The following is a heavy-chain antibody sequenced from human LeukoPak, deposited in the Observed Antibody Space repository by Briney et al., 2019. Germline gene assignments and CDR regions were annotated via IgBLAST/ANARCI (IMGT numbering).Heavy chain of an antibody. CDR3: AGDSASDY. Sequence: GGSLRLSCSASTFFINSYTMTWVRQAPGKGLEWISSINGNSAYIYYADSVKGRFTISRDNAKNSLYLQMNSLRAEDTAVYYCAGDSASDYWGQGTLVTVSS. D-gene: IGHD1-26*01. CDR2: INGNSAYI. J-gene: IGHJ4*02. CDR1: TFFINSYT. V-gene: IGHV3-21*01.